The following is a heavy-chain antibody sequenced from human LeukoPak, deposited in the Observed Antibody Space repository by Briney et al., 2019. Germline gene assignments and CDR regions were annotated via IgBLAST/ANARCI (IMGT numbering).Heavy chain of an antibody. CDR1: GFTFSDFY. CDR3: ARVGSDWSLDI. D-gene: IGHD6-19*01. J-gene: IGHJ3*02. V-gene: IGHV3-11*01. Sequence: GGSLRHSCAASGFTFSDFYMSWIRQAPGKGLEWVSYMRIIATTIYYAGSVKGRFTISRDNAKNSLYLQMNSLRVEDTAVYYCARVGSDWSLDIWGQGTMVTVSS. CDR2: MRIIATTI.